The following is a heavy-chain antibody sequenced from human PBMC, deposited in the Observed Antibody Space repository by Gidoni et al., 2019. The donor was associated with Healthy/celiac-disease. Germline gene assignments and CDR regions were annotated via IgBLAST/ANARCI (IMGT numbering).Heavy chain of an antibody. CDR3: CFGVVSPWYYFDY. D-gene: IGHD3-3*01. CDR2: ISYDGSNK. J-gene: IGHJ4*02. CDR1: GFTFSSYA. V-gene: IGHV3-30-3*01. Sequence: QVQLVESGGGVVKPGRSLRLSCAASGFTFSSYAMHWVRQAPGKGLEWVAVISYDGSNKYYADSVKGRFTISRDNSKNTLYLQMNSLRAEDTAVYYCCFGVVSPWYYFDYWGQGTLVTVSS.